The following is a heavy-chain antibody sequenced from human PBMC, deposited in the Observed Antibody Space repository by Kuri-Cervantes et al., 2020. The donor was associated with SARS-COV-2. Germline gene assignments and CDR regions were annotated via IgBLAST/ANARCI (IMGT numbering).Heavy chain of an antibody. Sequence: SVKVSCKASGFTFTSSAMQWVRQARGQRLEWIGWIVVGSGNTNYAQKFQERVTITRDMSTSTAYMELSSLRSEDTAVYYCAKDRIAAAGGLTFDYWGQGTLVTVSS. V-gene: IGHV1-58*02. CDR3: AKDRIAAAGGLTFDY. D-gene: IGHD6-13*01. CDR2: IVVGSGNT. J-gene: IGHJ4*02. CDR1: GFTFTSSA.